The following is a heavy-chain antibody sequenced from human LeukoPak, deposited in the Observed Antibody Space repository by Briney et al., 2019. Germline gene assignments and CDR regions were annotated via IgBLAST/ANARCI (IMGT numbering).Heavy chain of an antibody. CDR3: AKDPSYE. CDR1: GFTFSNYA. CDR2: ISGGGGGT. Sequence: PGGSPRLSCAASGFTFSNYAMSWVRQAPGKGLEWVSGISGGGGGTTSYADSVKGRFTISRDNSKNTLFLQMNSLRADDTAVYYCAKDPSYEWGQGTLVTVSS. V-gene: IGHV3-23*01. D-gene: IGHD3-22*01. J-gene: IGHJ4*02.